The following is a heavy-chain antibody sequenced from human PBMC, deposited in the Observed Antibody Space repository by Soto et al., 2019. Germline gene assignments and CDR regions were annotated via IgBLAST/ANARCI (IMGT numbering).Heavy chain of an antibody. CDR2: IIPIFGTA. V-gene: IGHV1-69*13. CDR1: GSTFSSFA. CDR3: ARAGLLSGGVIGSLLDY. J-gene: IGHJ4*02. Sequence: ASVKVSCKASGSTFSSFAISLVRQAPGQGLEWMGGIIPIFGTANYAQKFQGRVTITADESPSTAYMELSSLRSEDTAVYYCARAGLLSGGVIGSLLDYWGQGTLVTVSS. D-gene: IGHD3-16*02.